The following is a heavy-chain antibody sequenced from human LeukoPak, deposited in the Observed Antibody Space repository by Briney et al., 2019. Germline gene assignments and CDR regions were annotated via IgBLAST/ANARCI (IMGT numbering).Heavy chain of an antibody. CDR2: IYTGGST. CDR1: GVTVRTSY. D-gene: IGHD6-19*01. V-gene: IGHV3-66*01. J-gene: IGHJ2*01. Sequence: PGGSLRLSCAASGVTVRTSYMSWVRQTPGKGLEWVSVIYTGGSTDYPGSVKDRFTITRDISKDKIFLQMNDLRAEDTGVYYCARAAGAGDWYFDVWGRGTLVTVSS. CDR3: ARAAGAGDWYFDV.